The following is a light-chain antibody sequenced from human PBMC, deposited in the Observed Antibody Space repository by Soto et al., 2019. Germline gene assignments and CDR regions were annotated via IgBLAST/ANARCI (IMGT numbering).Light chain of an antibody. V-gene: IGLV2-14*03. CDR1: RSDVGGYNY. CDR2: DVS. J-gene: IGLJ2*01. CDR3: SSYTSSSTLV. Sequence: QSVLTQPASVSGSPGQSITISRTGTRSDVGGYNYVSWYQHHPGKAPKLMIYDVSNRPSGASNRFSGSKSGNTASLTISGLQTEDEADYYCSSYTSSSTLVFGGGTKVTVL.